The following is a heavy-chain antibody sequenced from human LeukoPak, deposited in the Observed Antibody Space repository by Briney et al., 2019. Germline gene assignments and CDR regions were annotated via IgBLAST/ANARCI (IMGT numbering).Heavy chain of an antibody. CDR1: GYTFTSYD. D-gene: IGHD2/OR15-2a*01. CDR3: ARVSGISTGDY. J-gene: IGHJ4*02. V-gene: IGHV1-18*01. Sequence: ASVTVSCTTSGYTFTSYDISWVRQAPGQGLEWMGWISTYNDNTNYAQKFQGRVTMTTDTSTSTAYMELRSLRSDDTAVYCCARVSGISTGDYWGQGTLVTVSS. CDR2: ISTYNDNT.